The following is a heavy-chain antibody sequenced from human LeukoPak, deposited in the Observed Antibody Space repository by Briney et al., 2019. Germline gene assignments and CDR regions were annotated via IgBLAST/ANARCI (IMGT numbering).Heavy chain of an antibody. CDR1: GFTFSSYE. CDR2: ISSSGSTI. D-gene: IGHD1-26*01. Sequence: PGGSLRLSCAASGFTFSSYEMNWVRQAPGRGLEWVSYISSSGSTIYYADSVKGRFTISRDNSENTLYLQMNSLRAEDTAVYYCARGEYYYYYYLDVWGKGTTVTVSS. V-gene: IGHV3-48*03. J-gene: IGHJ6*03. CDR3: ARGEYYYYYYLDV.